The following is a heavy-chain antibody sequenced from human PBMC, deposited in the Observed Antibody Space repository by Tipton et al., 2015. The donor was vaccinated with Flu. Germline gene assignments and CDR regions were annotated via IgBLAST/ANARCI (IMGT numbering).Heavy chain of an antibody. CDR3: AKDARTAYGDSRAYYYGMDV. Sequence: SLRLSCAASGFTFDDYAMHWVRQAPGKGLEWVSLISWDGGSTYYADSVKGRFTISRDNSKNSLYLQMNSLRAEDTALYHRAKDARTAYGDSRAYYYGMDVWGQGTTVTVSS. D-gene: IGHD4-17*01. CDR2: ISWDGGST. V-gene: IGHV3-43D*04. J-gene: IGHJ6*02. CDR1: GFTFDDYA.